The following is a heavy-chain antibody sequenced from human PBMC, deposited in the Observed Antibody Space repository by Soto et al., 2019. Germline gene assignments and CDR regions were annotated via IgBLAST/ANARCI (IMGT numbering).Heavy chain of an antibody. Sequence: ASVKVSCKASGYTFTSYDINWVRQATGQGLEWMGWMNPNSGNTGYAQKFQGRATMTRNTSISTAYMELSNLRSEDTAGYYCARERTVAGNDYWGQGTLVTVSS. CDR1: GYTFTSYD. CDR3: ARERTVAGNDY. D-gene: IGHD6-19*01. J-gene: IGHJ4*02. CDR2: MNPNSGNT. V-gene: IGHV1-8*01.